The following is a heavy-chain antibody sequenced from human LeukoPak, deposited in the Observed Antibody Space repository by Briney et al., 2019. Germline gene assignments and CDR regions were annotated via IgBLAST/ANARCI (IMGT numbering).Heavy chain of an antibody. D-gene: IGHD2-2*01. CDR2: INPNSGGT. Sequence: ASVKVSCKASRYTFTGYYMHWVRQAPGQRLEWMGWINPNSGGTNYAQKFQGRVTMTRNTSISTAYIELSRLRSDDTAVYYCARGDIVVVPAASQFDYWGQGTLVTVSS. J-gene: IGHJ4*02. CDR1: RYTFTGYY. V-gene: IGHV1-2*02. CDR3: ARGDIVVVPAASQFDY.